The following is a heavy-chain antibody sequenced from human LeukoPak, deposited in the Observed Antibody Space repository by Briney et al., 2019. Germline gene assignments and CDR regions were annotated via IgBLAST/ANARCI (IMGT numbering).Heavy chain of an antibody. J-gene: IGHJ4*02. Sequence: GGSLRLSCVASGFEVNDNFMIWVRQAPGQGLEWISIIYASGGAYHAESVKGRFSAFRDTSKNTIFLQMNNLRAGDTAMYYCVRRHDYWGQGTLVTVSS. CDR2: IYASGGA. V-gene: IGHV3-53*01. CDR1: GFEVNDNF. CDR3: VRRHDY.